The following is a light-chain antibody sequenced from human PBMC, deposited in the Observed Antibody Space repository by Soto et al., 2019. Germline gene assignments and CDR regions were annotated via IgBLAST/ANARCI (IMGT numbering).Light chain of an antibody. V-gene: IGKV3-15*01. J-gene: IGKJ4*01. CDR1: QSVSSD. CDR2: DAS. CDR3: QQYNYRPPLT. Sequence: EMVMTQSPATLSVSPGERATLSCRASQSVSSDLAWYQQKPGQAPRLLIYDASTRATGISARFSGSGSGTEFTLTISSLQSEDFAVYYCQQYNYRPPLTFGGGTKVDIK.